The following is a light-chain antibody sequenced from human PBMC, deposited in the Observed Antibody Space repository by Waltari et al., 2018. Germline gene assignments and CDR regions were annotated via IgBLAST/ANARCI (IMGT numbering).Light chain of an antibody. CDR2: GAS. V-gene: IGKV1-5*01. J-gene: IGKJ1*01. CDR3: QQYYGTPWT. Sequence: DIQMTQSPSTLSASVGDRVSITCRASQNMNSYLAWYQQKPGKAPKLLIYGASSLESGVPLRFSGSGSGTDFTLTISCLQSEDFATYYCQQYYGTPWTVGQGTKVEIK. CDR1: QNMNSY.